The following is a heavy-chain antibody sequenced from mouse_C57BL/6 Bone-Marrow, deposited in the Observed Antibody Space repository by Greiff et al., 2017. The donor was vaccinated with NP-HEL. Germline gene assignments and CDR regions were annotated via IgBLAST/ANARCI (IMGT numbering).Heavy chain of an antibody. D-gene: IGHD6-5*01. J-gene: IGHJ4*01. CDR1: GYTFTSYW. CDR2: IYPGSGST. Sequence: QVQLQQPGAELVKPGASVKMSCKASGYTFTSYWITWVKQRPGQGLEWIGDIYPGSGSTNYNEKFKSKATLTVDTSSSTAYMQISSLTSEDSAVYYCARLLPYRPYAMDYWGQGTSVTVSS. CDR3: ARLLPYRPYAMDY. V-gene: IGHV1-55*01.